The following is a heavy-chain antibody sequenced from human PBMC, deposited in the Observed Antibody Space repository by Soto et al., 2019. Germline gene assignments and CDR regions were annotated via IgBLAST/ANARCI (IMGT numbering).Heavy chain of an antibody. J-gene: IGHJ6*02. CDR1: GYTFTTYD. V-gene: IGHV1-18*01. CDR3: GRVLSHVQMVIPPNLTVMAV. CDR2: ISTYNGNT. Sequence: ASVKVSCKASGYTFTTYDISWVRQAPGQGLEWMGRISTYNGNTNYPQSLQGRLTMTTDTSTTTAYMELRNLRSDDTAVYYCGRVLSHVQMVIPPNLTVMAVWGQGTTVPV. D-gene: IGHD2-8*01.